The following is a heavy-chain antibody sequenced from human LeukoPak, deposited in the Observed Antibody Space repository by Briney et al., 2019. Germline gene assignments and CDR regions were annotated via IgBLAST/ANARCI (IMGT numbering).Heavy chain of an antibody. Sequence: GGSLRLSCAASGFSLRAYDLIWVRQAPGKGLDWVSIINGGGDIMMYEDSVSGRFTISIDNSKNPFYLEMNSLRVEDTAVYYCAMRDRGYGLDIWGQGTMVTVSS. CDR2: INGGGDIM. J-gene: IGHJ3*02. V-gene: IGHV3-23*01. CDR3: AMRDRGYGLDI. CDR1: GFSLRAYD. D-gene: IGHD3-10*01.